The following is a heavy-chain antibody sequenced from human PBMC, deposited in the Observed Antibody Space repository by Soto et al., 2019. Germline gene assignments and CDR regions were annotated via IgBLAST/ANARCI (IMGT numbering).Heavy chain of an antibody. CDR2: IYYSGST. CDR3: ARDPVLGSYGDHFDY. D-gene: IGHD4-17*01. Sequence: QVQLQESGPGLVKPSQTLSLTCTVSGGSISSGGYYWSWIRQHPGKGLEWIGYIYYSGSTYYNPSLTVRVTISVATSKNQVTLELSSGAAAGAAGYYWARDPVLGSYGDHFDYWGQGTLVAVSS. V-gene: IGHV4-31*03. CDR1: GGSISSGGYY. J-gene: IGHJ4*02.